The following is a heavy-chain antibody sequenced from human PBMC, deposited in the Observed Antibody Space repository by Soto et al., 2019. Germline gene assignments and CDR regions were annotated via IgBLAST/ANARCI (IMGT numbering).Heavy chain of an antibody. D-gene: IGHD6-13*01. CDR1: GFTVSSNY. V-gene: IGHV3-53*01. CDR3: ARERSLYVPLGYYYGMDV. CDR2: IYSGGST. J-gene: IGHJ6*02. Sequence: EVQLVESGGGLIQPGGSLRLSCADSGFTVSSNYMSWVRQAPGKGLEWVSVIYSGGSTYYADSVKGRFTISRDNSKNTLYLQMNSLRAEDTAVYYCARERSLYVPLGYYYGMDVWGQGTTVTVSS.